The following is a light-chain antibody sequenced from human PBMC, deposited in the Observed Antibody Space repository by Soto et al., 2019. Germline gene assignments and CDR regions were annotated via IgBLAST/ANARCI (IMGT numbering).Light chain of an antibody. CDR2: SAS. CDR1: ESVSSN. J-gene: IGKJ4*01. V-gene: IGKV3-15*01. Sequence: EIVMTQSPATLSVSQGERATLSCRASESVSSNLAWYQQTPGQAPRLLIYSASARATGIPARFSGSGSGTEFTLTISSLQSEDFAVYYCQQYNKWPLTFGGGTKVEIK. CDR3: QQYNKWPLT.